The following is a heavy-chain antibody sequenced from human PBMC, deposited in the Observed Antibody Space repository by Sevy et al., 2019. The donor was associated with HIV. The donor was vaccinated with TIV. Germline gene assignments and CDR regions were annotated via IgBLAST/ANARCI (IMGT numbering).Heavy chain of an antibody. CDR2: IDPSDSYT. CDR1: GYSFTSYW. D-gene: IGHD6-19*01. J-gene: IGHJ4*02. Sequence: GESLKISCKGSGYSFTSYWISWVRQMSGKGLEWMGRIDPSDSYTNYSPSFQGHVTISADKSISTAYLQWSSLKASDTAMYYCARPTAVAAEFDYWGQGTLVTVSS. CDR3: ARPTAVAAEFDY. V-gene: IGHV5-10-1*01.